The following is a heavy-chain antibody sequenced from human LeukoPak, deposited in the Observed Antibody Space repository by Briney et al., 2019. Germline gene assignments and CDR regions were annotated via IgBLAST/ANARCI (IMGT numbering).Heavy chain of an antibody. CDR1: GFTFSSYE. D-gene: IGHD1-20*01. Sequence: LAGGSLRLSCAASGFTFSSYEMNWVRQAPGKGLEWVSYISGSGSTRYYTDSVKGRFTISRDSAKNSLYLQMNSLRAEDTAVYYCVRDPGITGTSYWGQGTLVTVSS. CDR3: VRDPGITGTSY. V-gene: IGHV3-48*03. CDR2: ISGSGSTR. J-gene: IGHJ4*02.